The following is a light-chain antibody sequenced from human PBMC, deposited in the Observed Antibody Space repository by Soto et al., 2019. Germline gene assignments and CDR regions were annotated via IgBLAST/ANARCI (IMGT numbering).Light chain of an antibody. V-gene: IGKV1-39*01. J-gene: IGKJ1*01. CDR3: QQTSNAPWT. CDR2: AAS. CDR1: QTINRW. Sequence: DIQMTQSPSTLSASVGDRVTITCRASQTINRWLAWYQQRPGKAPNLLIYAASSLQSGVPSRFSGSGSGTDFTLTISSLQPEDFATYYCQQTSNAPWTFGQGTKV.